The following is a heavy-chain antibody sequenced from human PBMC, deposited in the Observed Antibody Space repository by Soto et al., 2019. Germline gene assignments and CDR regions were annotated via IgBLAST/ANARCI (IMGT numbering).Heavy chain of an antibody. CDR2: INADGTTT. J-gene: IGHJ4*02. CDR1: GPTFSGYW. D-gene: IGHD2-15*01. CDR3: ARVKGGSGGKGDPLDY. Sequence: EAHLVESGGGLVQAGGSLSPSCAASGPTFSGYWFPWVRQAPGRGLVWVSHINADGTTTKYADSVKGRFTVSRDNAYNTLYLQMNSLRAEDTAVYYCARVKGGSGGKGDPLDYWGQGTLVTVSS. V-gene: IGHV3-74*01.